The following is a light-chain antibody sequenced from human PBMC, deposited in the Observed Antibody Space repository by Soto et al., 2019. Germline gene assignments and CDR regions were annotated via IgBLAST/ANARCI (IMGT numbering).Light chain of an antibody. J-gene: IGLJ2*01. CDR1: RSDIGAYNY. V-gene: IGLV2-14*01. Sequence: QSALTQPASVSGSPGQSITISCTGTRSDIGAYNYVSWFQQNPGKAPKLMIYDVYSRPSGVSHRFSGSKSDNTASLTISGLQAEDEAVYYCTSYTTTSPLALGGGTKLTVL. CDR2: DVY. CDR3: TSYTTTSPLA.